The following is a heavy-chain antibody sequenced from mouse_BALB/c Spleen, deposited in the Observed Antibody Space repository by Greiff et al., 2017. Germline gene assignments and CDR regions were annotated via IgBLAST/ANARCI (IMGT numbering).Heavy chain of an antibody. CDR2: IDPYNGGT. Sequence: VQLQQSGPELVKPGASVKVSCKASGYAFTSYNMYWVKQSHGKSLEWIGYIDPYNGGTSYNQKFKGKATLTVDKSSSTAYMQLKSLTSEESAVYYCTRDGKDAMDYWGQGTSVTVSS. D-gene: IGHD2-1*01. CDR1: GYAFTSYN. J-gene: IGHJ4*01. CDR3: TRDGKDAMDY. V-gene: IGHV1S135*01.